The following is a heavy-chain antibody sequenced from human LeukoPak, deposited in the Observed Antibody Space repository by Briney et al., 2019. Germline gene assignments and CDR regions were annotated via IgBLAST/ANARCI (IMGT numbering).Heavy chain of an antibody. J-gene: IGHJ6*03. V-gene: IGHV3-21*01. CDR3: ARVGEWLRSNYYMDV. Sequence: GGSLRLSCAASGFTFSSYSMNWVRQAPGKGLEWVSSISSSSSYIYYADSVKGRFTISRDNAKNSPYLQMNSLRAEDTAVYYCARVGEWLRSNYYMDVWGKGTTVTVSS. D-gene: IGHD5-12*01. CDR2: ISSSSSYI. CDR1: GFTFSSYS.